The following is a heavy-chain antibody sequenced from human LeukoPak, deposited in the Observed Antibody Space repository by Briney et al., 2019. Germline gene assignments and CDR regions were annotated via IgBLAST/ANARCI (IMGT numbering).Heavy chain of an antibody. D-gene: IGHD1-26*01. Sequence: GRSLRLSCAASGFTFSSYGMHWVRQAPGKGLEWVAVISYDGSNKYYADSVKGRFTISRDNSKNTLYLQMNSLRAEDTAVYYCARQYSGSSYYFDYWGQGTLVTVPS. CDR2: ISYDGSNK. J-gene: IGHJ4*02. V-gene: IGHV3-30*03. CDR1: GFTFSSYG. CDR3: ARQYSGSSYYFDY.